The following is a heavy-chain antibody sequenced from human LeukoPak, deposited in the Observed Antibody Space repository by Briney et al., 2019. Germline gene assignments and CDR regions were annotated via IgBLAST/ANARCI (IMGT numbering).Heavy chain of an antibody. CDR2: IIPIFGTA. CDR3: ATSTPPNLGYCSSTSFYWFDY. V-gene: IGHV1-69*05. D-gene: IGHD2-2*01. Sequence: ASVKVSCKASGGTFSSYAISWVRQAPGQGLEWMGGIIPIFGTANYAQKFQGRVTITTDESTSTAYMELSSLRSEDTAVYYCATSTPPNLGYCSSTSFYWFDYWGQGTLVTVSS. CDR1: GGTFSSYA. J-gene: IGHJ4*02.